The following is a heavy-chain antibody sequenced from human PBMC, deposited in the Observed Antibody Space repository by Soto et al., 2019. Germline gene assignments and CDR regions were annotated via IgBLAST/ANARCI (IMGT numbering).Heavy chain of an antibody. D-gene: IGHD3-9*01. V-gene: IGHV3-15*07. J-gene: IGHJ4*02. Sequence: EVHLVESGGGFVTPGGSLRLSCAASGFSFHLAWLNWVRQAPGKGPEWVGLIKSNIDGGATDYAAPVEGRFTISRDDSKNTLYLQMNSLRTEYTAVYYRKTDALTRQSTDHWCQGSLVTVSS. CDR2: IKSNIDGGAT. CDR3: KTDALTRQSTDH. CDR1: GFSFHLAW.